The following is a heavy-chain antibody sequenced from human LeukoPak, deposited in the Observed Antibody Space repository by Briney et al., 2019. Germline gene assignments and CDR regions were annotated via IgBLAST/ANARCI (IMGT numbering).Heavy chain of an antibody. CDR3: ARERGSGSYSRVFDY. D-gene: IGHD1-26*01. Sequence: GASVKVSCKASGYTFTSYGISWVRQAPGQGLEWMGWISAYNGNTNYAQKLQGRVTMTTDTSTSTAYMELRSLRSDDTAVYYCARERGSGSYSRVFDYWGQGTLVTVSS. V-gene: IGHV1-18*01. J-gene: IGHJ4*02. CDR1: GYTFTSYG. CDR2: ISAYNGNT.